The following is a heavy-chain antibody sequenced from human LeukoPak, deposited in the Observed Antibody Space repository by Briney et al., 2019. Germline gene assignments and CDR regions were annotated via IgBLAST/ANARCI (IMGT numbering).Heavy chain of an antibody. CDR1: RFTINTYW. J-gene: IGHJ4*02. D-gene: IGHD3-16*01. CDR2: INGDGTYL. V-gene: IGHV3-74*01. Sequence: PGGSLRLSCSASRFTINTYWIHWVRQVPGKGLVWVSRINGDGTYLNYADSVKGRFTISRHNGKNTVYLQMNSLRVDDTAVYYCARDANWAVNDYWGQGTLVTVSA. CDR3: ARDANWAVNDY.